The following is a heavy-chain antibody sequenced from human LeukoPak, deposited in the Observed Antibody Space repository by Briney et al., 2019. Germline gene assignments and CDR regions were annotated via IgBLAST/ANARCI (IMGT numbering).Heavy chain of an antibody. CDR2: IIPNSGGT. CDR3: ARVKDRISMVRGVLSPQNYYYYYMDV. V-gene: IGHV1-2*02. Sequence: ASVKVSCKASGYTFTGYCMHWVRQAPGQGLEWMGWIIPNSGGTNYAQKFQGRVTMTRDTSISTAYMELSRLRSDDTAVYYCARVKDRISMVRGVLSPQNYYYYYMDVWGKGTTVTVSS. J-gene: IGHJ6*03. D-gene: IGHD3-10*01. CDR1: GYTFTGYC.